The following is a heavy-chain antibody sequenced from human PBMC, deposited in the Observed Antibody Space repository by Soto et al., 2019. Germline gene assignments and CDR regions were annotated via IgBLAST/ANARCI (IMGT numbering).Heavy chain of an antibody. CDR1: GGFVSSGNYY. V-gene: IGHV4-34*01. D-gene: IGHD1-1*01. CDR3: ARVERGTATTVVDAFDI. CDR2: MSHSGGH. Sequence: QVQLQQWGAGLLKPSETLSLTCAVYGGFVSSGNYYWSWIRQPPGKGLEWIGEMSHSGGHHFNPSLKSRVTTSVDTSKNQFSLKMSSVTAADTALYYCARVERGTATTVVDAFDIWGPGTMVTVSS. J-gene: IGHJ3*02.